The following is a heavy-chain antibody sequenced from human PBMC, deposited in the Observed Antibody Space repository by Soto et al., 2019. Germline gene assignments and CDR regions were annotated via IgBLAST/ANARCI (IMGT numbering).Heavy chain of an antibody. D-gene: IGHD2-2*01. CDR1: GFTFSGHG. Sequence: PGGSLRLSCAASGFTFSGHGMHWIRQAPGKGLEWVALIWYDGSKDYYADSVKDRFTISRDNSKNMVYLQMNSLRAEDTAVYYCAKDRGTSIDVHRYFHYYGMDVWGQGTTVTVSS. V-gene: IGHV3-33*06. J-gene: IGHJ6*02. CDR2: IWYDGSKD. CDR3: AKDRGTSIDVHRYFHYYGMDV.